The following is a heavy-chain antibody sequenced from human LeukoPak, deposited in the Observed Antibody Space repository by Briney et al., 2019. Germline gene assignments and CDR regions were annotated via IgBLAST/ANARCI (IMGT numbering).Heavy chain of an antibody. CDR3: ARDTTVNWFDP. Sequence: ASVKVSCKASGYTFTSYGISWVRQAPGQGLKWMGWISAYNGNTNYAQKLQGRVTMTTDTSTSTAYMELRSLRSDNTAVYYCARDTTVNWFDPWGQGTLVTVSS. D-gene: IGHD1-1*01. V-gene: IGHV1-18*01. CDR1: GYTFTSYG. CDR2: ISAYNGNT. J-gene: IGHJ5*02.